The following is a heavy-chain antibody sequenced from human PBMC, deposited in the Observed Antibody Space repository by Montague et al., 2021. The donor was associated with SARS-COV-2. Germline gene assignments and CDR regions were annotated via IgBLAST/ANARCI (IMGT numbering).Heavy chain of an antibody. CDR3: ASALGYCSSTSCYSVYGMDV. J-gene: IGHJ6*02. CDR2: IDYSGST. Sequence: SETLSLTCTVSGGSISSSSYYWGWIRQPPGKGLEWIGSIDYSGSTYYNPSLKSRVTISVDTSKNQFSLKLSSVTAADTAVYYCASALGYCSSTSCYSVYGMDVWGQGTTVTVSS. D-gene: IGHD2-2*01. V-gene: IGHV4-39*01. CDR1: GGSISSSSYY.